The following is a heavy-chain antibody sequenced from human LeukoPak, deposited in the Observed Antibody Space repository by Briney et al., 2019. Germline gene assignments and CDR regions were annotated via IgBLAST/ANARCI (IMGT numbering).Heavy chain of an antibody. CDR2: SRDRSRGYTT. CDR1: GFTVSSNY. V-gene: IGHV3-72*01. Sequence: GGSLRLSCAASGFTVSSNYMSWVRQAPGKGLEWVGRSRDRSRGYTTEYAASMQGRFTISRDDANNSVYLQMSSLKTEDTAVYYCAPVPYQVGFWGQGTLVTVSS. J-gene: IGHJ4*02. CDR3: APVPYQVGF.